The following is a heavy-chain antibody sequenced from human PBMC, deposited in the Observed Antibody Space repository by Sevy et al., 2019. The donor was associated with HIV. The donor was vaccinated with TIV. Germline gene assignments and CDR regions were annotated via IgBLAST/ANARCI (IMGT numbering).Heavy chain of an antibody. Sequence: GESLKISCAASGFTFNNYEINWVRQAPGKGLEWVSYIGSSGRTIYYADSVKGRFTISRDNAKNSLYLQMNSLRAEDTAVYYCVRVTEDAFDIWGQGTMVTVSS. D-gene: IGHD2-21*02. V-gene: IGHV3-48*03. CDR1: GFTFNNYE. CDR3: VRVTEDAFDI. CDR2: IGSSGRTI. J-gene: IGHJ3*02.